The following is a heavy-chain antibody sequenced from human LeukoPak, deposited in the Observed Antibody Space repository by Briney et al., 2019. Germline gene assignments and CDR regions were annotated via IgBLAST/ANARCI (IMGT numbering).Heavy chain of an antibody. Sequence: GGSLRLSCAASGFSFDDHGMSWVRQGPGKGLEWVSSINWNGGIIGYADSVKGRSTISRDNAKNSLYLQMNSLRTEDTAFYYCARIGGYGIPAYWGQGTLVTVSP. CDR2: INWNGGII. D-gene: IGHD5-12*01. CDR3: ARIGGYGIPAY. J-gene: IGHJ4*02. V-gene: IGHV3-20*04. CDR1: GFSFDDHG.